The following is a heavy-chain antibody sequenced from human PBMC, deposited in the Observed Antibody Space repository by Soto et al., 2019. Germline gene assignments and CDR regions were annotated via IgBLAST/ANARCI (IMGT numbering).Heavy chain of an antibody. CDR2: IRSGSTNI. J-gene: IGHJ4*02. D-gene: IGHD1-1*01. CDR1: GFTFSDFY. CDR3: ARDRNAAGSDY. V-gene: IGHV3-11*01. Sequence: QVQLVESGGGLVKPGGSLRLSCAASGFTFSDFYMSWIRQAPGKGLEWISYIRSGSTNIFYADSVKGRFTVSRDNAKNSVYPQMDSLRAEDTAVYYCARDRNAAGSDYWGQGTLVTVSS.